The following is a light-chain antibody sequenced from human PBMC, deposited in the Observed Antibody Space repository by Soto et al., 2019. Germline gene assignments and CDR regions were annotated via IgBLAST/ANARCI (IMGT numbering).Light chain of an antibody. V-gene: IGKV3-20*01. CDR2: GAS. CDR1: QSVASNF. J-gene: IGKJ2*01. CDR3: QQYGGSPRYT. Sequence: EIVLTQSPGTLSLSPGERATLSCRASQSVASNFLAWYQQKPGQAPRLLIYGASNRATGIPDRFSGSGSGTDFTLTISRLEPEDFAVYYCQQYGGSPRYTFGQGTKLEIK.